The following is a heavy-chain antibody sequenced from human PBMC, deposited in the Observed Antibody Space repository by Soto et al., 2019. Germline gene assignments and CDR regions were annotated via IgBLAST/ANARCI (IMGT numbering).Heavy chain of an antibody. CDR1: GFSLTTRGVG. CDR2: IYWDDDE. D-gene: IGHD5-18*01. V-gene: IGHV2-5*02. J-gene: IGHJ4*02. CDR3: AHRPRGYSYHFDY. Sequence: QITLKESGPTLVKPTQTLTLTCTFSGFSLTTRGVGVGWIRQPPGKALEWLALIYWDDDEGYSPSLKSRLTITKDTSKHHVVLTMINMDPVDTATYYCAHRPRGYSYHFDYWGQGTLVTVSS.